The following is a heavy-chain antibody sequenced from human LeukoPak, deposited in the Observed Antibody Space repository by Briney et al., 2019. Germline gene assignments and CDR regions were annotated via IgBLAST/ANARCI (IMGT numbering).Heavy chain of an antibody. J-gene: IGHJ5*02. CDR2: INPSSGAT. Sequence: DSLKVSCQASAYGFTDYYVHRIRQAPGQGLEWKGWINPSSGATIYAQKFQGRVTMTRDTFTTTAYMEINSLVSDDTAVYYCARGWQINSSGGFVDPWGQGTLVTVSS. CDR1: AYGFTDYY. D-gene: IGHD6-6*01. CDR3: ARGWQINSSGGFVDP. V-gene: IGHV1-2*02.